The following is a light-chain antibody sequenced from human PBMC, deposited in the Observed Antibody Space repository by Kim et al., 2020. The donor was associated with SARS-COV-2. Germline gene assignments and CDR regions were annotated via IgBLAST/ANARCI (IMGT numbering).Light chain of an antibody. V-gene: IGLV3-19*01. J-gene: IGLJ2*01. CDR3: NSRDSSGNRV. CDR1: SLRSYY. CDR2: GKN. Sequence: SSELTQDPAVSVALGQTVRITCQGDSLRSYYASWYQQKPGQAPVLVIYGKNNRPSGIPDRFSGSSSGNTASLTITGAQGENEADYYCNSRDSSGNRVFGGGTQLTVL.